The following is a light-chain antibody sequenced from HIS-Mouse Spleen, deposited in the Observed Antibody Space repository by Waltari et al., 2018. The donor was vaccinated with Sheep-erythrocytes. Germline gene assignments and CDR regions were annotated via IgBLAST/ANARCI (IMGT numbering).Light chain of an antibody. CDR2: DVS. Sequence: QSALTQPRSVSGSPGQSVTISCTGTSSDVGGYNYVSWYQQHPGKATKLMIYDVSKRPSGVPVRFSGSKSVNTASLTISGLQAEDEADYYCCSYAGSYNHVFATGTKVTVL. CDR3: CSYAGSYNHV. V-gene: IGLV2-11*01. J-gene: IGLJ1*01. CDR1: SSDVGGYNY.